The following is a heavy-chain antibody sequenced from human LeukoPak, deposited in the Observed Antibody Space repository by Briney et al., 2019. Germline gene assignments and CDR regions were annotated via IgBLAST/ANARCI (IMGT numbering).Heavy chain of an antibody. CDR1: GGSISSSDYY. V-gene: IGHV4-61*08. J-gene: IGHJ6*03. Sequence: SETLSLTCTVSGGSISSSDYYWSWIRQPPGKGLEWIGYIYYSGSTNYNPSLKSRVTISVDTSKNQFSLKLSSVTAADTAVYYCARVRRQELYYYYYMDVWGKGTTVTVSS. CDR2: IYYSGST. D-gene: IGHD1-26*01. CDR3: ARVRRQELYYYYYMDV.